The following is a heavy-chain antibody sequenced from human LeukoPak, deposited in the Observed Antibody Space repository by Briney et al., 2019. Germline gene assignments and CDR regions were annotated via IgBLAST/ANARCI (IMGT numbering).Heavy chain of an antibody. CDR3: ARSAMVYFYYYMDV. CDR1: GGSISSYY. V-gene: IGHV4-59*12. Sequence: SETLSLTCTVSGGSISSYYWSWIRQPPGKGLEWIGYIYYSGSTNYNPSLKSRVTMSVDTSKNQFSLKLSSVTAADTAVYYCARSAMVYFYYYMDVWGKGTTVTVSS. D-gene: IGHD5-18*01. CDR2: IYYSGST. J-gene: IGHJ6*03.